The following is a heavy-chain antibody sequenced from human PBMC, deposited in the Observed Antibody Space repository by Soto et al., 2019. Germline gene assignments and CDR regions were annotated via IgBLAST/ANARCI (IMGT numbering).Heavy chain of an antibody. Sequence: EVQLVESGGGLVQPGGSLRLSCAASGFTFSSYSMNWVRQAPGKGLEWVSSISSSSSYISYADSVKGRFTISRDNAKNSLYLQMNRLRAEDTAVDYCARDTVIGGATTHYDYGMDVWSQGTTVTVSS. CDR2: ISSSSSYI. CDR3: ARDTVIGGATTHYDYGMDV. CDR1: GFTFSSYS. D-gene: IGHD1-26*01. V-gene: IGHV3-21*01. J-gene: IGHJ6*02.